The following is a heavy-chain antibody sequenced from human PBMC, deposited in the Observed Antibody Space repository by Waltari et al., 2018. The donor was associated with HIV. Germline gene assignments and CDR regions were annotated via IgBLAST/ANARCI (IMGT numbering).Heavy chain of an antibody. CDR3: ARALTGSEAFDS. Sequence: QVTLRESGPALVKSTQTLTLTCSFSGFSLTTSGMCVSWIRQTPGTALEWLARIDWDDDKYYTTSLGTRLTVSKDTSRNQVILTMKNVDPEDTGTYYCARALTGSEAFDSWGQGTTVTVSS. J-gene: IGHJ3*01. CDR1: GFSLTTSGMC. D-gene: IGHD7-27*01. V-gene: IGHV2-70*15. CDR2: IDWDDDK.